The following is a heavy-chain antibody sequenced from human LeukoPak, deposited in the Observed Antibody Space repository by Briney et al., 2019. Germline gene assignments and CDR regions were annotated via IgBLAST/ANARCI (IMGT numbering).Heavy chain of an antibody. CDR3: VKSRRVGANQRGLFDY. D-gene: IGHD1-26*01. CDR2: VSGNGRNT. V-gene: IGHV3-23*01. J-gene: IGHJ4*02. Sequence: GGSLGLSCAGSGFTFSNYAMTWVRQAPGKGLEWVSSVSGNGRNTFYPDSVEGRFTISRDNSKNTVYLQMNSLRADDTAVYYCVKSRRVGANQRGLFDYWGQETLVTVSP. CDR1: GFTFSNYA.